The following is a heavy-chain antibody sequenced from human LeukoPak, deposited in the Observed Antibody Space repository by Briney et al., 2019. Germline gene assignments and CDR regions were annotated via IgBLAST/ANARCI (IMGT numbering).Heavy chain of an antibody. Sequence: GGSLRLSCAASGFIFSSYWMTWVRQAPGKGLEWVANIKPDGSEKYYVDSVKGRFTISRDNAKSSLYLQMNSLRAADTAVYYCAKEGTITAYNFDYWGQGTLVTVSS. CDR1: GFIFSSYW. V-gene: IGHV3-7*05. D-gene: IGHD5-12*01. J-gene: IGHJ4*02. CDR2: IKPDGSEK. CDR3: AKEGTITAYNFDY.